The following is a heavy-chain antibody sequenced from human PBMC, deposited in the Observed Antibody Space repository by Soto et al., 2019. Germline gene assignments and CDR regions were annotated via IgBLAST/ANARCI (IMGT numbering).Heavy chain of an antibody. J-gene: IGHJ6*02. V-gene: IGHV4-61*01. CDR2: IFYSGST. D-gene: IGHD2-21*02. Sequence: PSETLSLTCTVSGGSVSSGSHYWSWIRQPPGKGLEWIGQIFYSGSTNYNPSLKSRVTISVDTSKNQFSLELSSVTAADTAVYFCARDFCGGDCSDDYYYSAMDVWGQGTPVTVS. CDR1: GGSVSSGSHY. CDR3: ARDFCGGDCSDDYYYSAMDV.